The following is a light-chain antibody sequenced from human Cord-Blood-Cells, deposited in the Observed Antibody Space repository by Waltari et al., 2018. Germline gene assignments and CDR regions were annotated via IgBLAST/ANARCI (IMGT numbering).Light chain of an antibody. CDR2: GAS. Sequence: EIVSTQSPGTLSLSPGERATLSCRASQSVSSSYLAWYQQKPGQAPRLLIYGASSRATGIPDRFSGSGSGTDFTLTISRLEPGDFAVYYCQQYGSSPKTFGQGTKVEIK. CDR3: QQYGSSPKT. V-gene: IGKV3-20*01. J-gene: IGKJ1*01. CDR1: QSVSSSY.